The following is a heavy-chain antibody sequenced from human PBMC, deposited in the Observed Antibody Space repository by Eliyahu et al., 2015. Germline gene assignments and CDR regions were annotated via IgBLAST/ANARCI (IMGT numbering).Heavy chain of an antibody. CDR2: LYYTGST. V-gene: IGHV4-38-2*01. J-gene: IGHJ4*02. CDR1: XFSIRDGXY. D-gene: IGHD5/OR15-5a*01. Sequence: QVQLREWGPGLVEPSETLSLTXGVXXFSIRDGXYWGWFRQPPGKGLQWIGYLYYTGSTYYXPSLRSRVSMSVDVSKNEFSLSLSSVTAADTAVYYCARRVVSTRGCDFWGQGALVTVSS. CDR3: ARRVVSTRGCDF.